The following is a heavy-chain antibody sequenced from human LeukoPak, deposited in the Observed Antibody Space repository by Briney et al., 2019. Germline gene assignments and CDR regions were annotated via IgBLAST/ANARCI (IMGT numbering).Heavy chain of an antibody. CDR2: ISGRTSST. J-gene: IGHJ4*02. CDR1: GFTFSTNA. V-gene: IGHV3-23*01. Sequence: GGSLRLSCAASGFTFSTNAMTWVRQAPGEGLEWVSAISGRTSSTYYADSVKGRFTISRDNSKNTLYLQMDTLRAEDTAVYYCAKCGSSGCHLIDYWGLGTLVTVSS. D-gene: IGHD5-12*01. CDR3: AKCGSSGCHLIDY.